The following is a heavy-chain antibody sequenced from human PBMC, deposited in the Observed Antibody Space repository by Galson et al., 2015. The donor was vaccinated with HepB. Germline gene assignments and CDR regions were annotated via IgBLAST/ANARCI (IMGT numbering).Heavy chain of an antibody. CDR3: AKDGVDCSSTSCYLIHYYYYYYMDV. Sequence: SLRLSCAVSGLTFGDYAMSWVRQAPGKGLEWVSAISGSGGSTYYADSVKGRFTISRDNSKNTLYLQMNSLRAEDTAVYYCAKDGVDCSSTSCYLIHYYYYYYMDVWGKGTTVTVSS. D-gene: IGHD2-2*01. CDR2: ISGSGGST. V-gene: IGHV3-23*01. CDR1: GLTFGDYA. J-gene: IGHJ6*03.